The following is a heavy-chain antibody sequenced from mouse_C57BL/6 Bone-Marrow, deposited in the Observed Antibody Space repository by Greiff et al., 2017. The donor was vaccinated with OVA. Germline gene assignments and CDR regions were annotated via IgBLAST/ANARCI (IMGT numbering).Heavy chain of an antibody. V-gene: IGHV5-17*01. CDR1: GFTFSDYG. CDR2: ISSGSSTI. Sequence: EVNVVESGGGLVKPGGSLKLSCAASGFTFSDYGMHWVRQAPEKGLEWVAYISSGSSTIYYADTVKGRFTISRDNAKNTLFLQMTSLRSEDTAMYYCAKKKLLYFYYWGQGTTLTVSS. CDR3: AKKKLLYFYY. J-gene: IGHJ2*01.